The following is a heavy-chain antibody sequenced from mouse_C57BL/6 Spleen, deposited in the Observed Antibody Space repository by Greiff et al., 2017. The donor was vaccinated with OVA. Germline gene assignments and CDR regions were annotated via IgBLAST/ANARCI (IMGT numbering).Heavy chain of an antibody. V-gene: IGHV1-26*01. D-gene: IGHD2-14*01. CDR1: GYTFTDYY. Sequence: VQLQQSGPELVKPGASVKISCKASGYTFTDYYMNWVKQSHGKSLEWIGDINPNNGGTSYNQKFKGKATLTVDKSSSTAYMELRSLTSEDSAVYYGARSYGYGDWYFDVWGTGTTVTVSS. CDR3: ARSYGYGDWYFDV. CDR2: INPNNGGT. J-gene: IGHJ1*03.